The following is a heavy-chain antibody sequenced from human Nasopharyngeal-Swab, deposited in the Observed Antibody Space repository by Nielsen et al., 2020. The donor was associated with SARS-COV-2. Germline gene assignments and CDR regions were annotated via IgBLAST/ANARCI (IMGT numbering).Heavy chain of an antibody. CDR1: GYTFNRYA. CDR2: ISTGDGNT. Sequence: ASVKVSCKASGYTFNRYAIHWVRQAPGQGLEWMGWISTGDGNTKYSQQLQGRVIITRDTSASTVYMDLSSLRSEDTAVYYCARDQGDFWGQGTLVTVSS. J-gene: IGHJ4*02. D-gene: IGHD2-2*01. CDR3: ARDQGDF. V-gene: IGHV1-3*04.